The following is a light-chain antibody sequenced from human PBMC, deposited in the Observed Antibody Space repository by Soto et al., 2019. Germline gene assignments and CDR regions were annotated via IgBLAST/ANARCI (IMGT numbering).Light chain of an antibody. J-gene: IGLJ1*01. CDR1: SSDVGSYNL. V-gene: IGLV2-23*01. CDR3: CSYAGSSLYV. Sequence: QSVLPQPASVSGSPGQSITISCTGTSSDVGSYNLVSCYQQHPGKAPKLMIYEGSKRPSGVSNRFSGSKSGNTASLTISGLQAEDEADYYCCSYAGSSLYVFGTGTKLTVL. CDR2: EGS.